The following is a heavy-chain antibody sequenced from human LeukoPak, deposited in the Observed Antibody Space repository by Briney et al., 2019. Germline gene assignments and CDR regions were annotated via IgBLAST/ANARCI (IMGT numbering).Heavy chain of an antibody. CDR3: ARGFGPSITTINYYYYYYMDV. CDR1: GGSISSGSYY. Sequence: SETLSLTCTVSGGSISSGSYYWSWIRQPAGKGLEWIGRIYTSGSTNYNPSLKSRVTISVDTSKNQFSLKLSSVTAADTAVYYCARGFGPSITTINYYYYYYMDVWGKGTTVTVSS. V-gene: IGHV4-61*02. D-gene: IGHD3-3*01. CDR2: IYTSGST. J-gene: IGHJ6*03.